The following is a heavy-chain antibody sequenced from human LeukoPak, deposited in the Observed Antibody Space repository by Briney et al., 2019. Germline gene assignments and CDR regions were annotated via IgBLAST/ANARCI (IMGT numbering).Heavy chain of an antibody. D-gene: IGHD2-21*02. J-gene: IGHJ5*01. CDR1: GFTFDTYG. CDR3: AKGGHPAVVTTRFDS. Sequence: PGGSLRLSRAASGFTFDTYGMSWVRQAPGKGLEWVSSISGSGNYMYYKDSVKGRFTISRDNSKNTLLLQMNSLRAEDSAVYYCAKGGHPAVVTTRFDSWGQGTLITVSS. CDR2: ISGSGNYM. V-gene: IGHV3-23*01.